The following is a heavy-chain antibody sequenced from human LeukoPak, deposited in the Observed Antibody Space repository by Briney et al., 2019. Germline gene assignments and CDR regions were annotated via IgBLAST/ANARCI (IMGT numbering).Heavy chain of an antibody. D-gene: IGHD6-13*01. CDR2: IYYSGST. Sequence: PSETLSLTCIVSGGSISSYYWSWIRQPPGKGLEWIGYIYYSGSTYYNPSLKSRVTISVDASKNQFSLKLSSVTAADTAVYYCARDFLGVIAAAALDYWGQGTLVTVSS. J-gene: IGHJ4*02. CDR1: GGSISSYY. CDR3: ARDFLGVIAAAALDY. V-gene: IGHV4-59*12.